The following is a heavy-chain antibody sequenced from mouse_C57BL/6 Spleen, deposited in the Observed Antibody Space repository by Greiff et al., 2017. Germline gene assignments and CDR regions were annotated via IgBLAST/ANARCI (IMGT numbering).Heavy chain of an antibody. J-gene: IGHJ2*01. CDR2: IDPANGNT. CDR1: GFNIKNTY. D-gene: IGHD1-1*01. V-gene: IGHV14-3*01. Sequence: HLQQSVAELVRPGASVKLSCTASGFNIKNTYMHWVKQRPEQGLEWIGRIDPANGNTKYAPKFQGKATITGDTSTNTAYRQLSSLTSEDTAIYYCVLSTVVNYFDDWGQGTTLTVAS. CDR3: VLSTVVNYFDD.